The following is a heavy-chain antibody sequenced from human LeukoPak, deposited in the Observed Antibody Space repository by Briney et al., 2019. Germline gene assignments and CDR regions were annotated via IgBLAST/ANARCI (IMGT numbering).Heavy chain of an antibody. CDR1: GGSISNKY. J-gene: IGHJ3*02. CDR2: IYYSGST. CDR3: ARDYYDSSGYYYFDI. Sequence: PSETLSLTCTVSGGSISNKYWSWIRQPPGKGLEWIGYIYYSGSTNYNPSLKSRVTILVDTSKNQFSLKLSSVTAADKAVYYCARDYYDSSGYYYFDIWGQGTMVTVSS. D-gene: IGHD3-22*01. V-gene: IGHV4-59*12.